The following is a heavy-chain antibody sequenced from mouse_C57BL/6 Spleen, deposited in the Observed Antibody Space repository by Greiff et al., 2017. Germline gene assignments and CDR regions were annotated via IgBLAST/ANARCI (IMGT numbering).Heavy chain of an antibody. Sequence: QVQLQQPGAELVRPGSSVKLSCKASGYTFTSYWMHWVKQRPIQGLEWIGNIDPSDSETHYNQKFKDKATLTVDKSSSTAYMQLSSLTSEDSAVYYCARGRNYVYDYAYWGQVALVTVSA. CDR2: IDPSDSET. V-gene: IGHV1-52*01. D-gene: IGHD2-2*01. CDR1: GYTFTSYW. J-gene: IGHJ3*01. CDR3: ARGRNYVYDYAY.